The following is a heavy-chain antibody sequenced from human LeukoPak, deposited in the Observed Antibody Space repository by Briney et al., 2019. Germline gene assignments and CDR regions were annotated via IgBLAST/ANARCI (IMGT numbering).Heavy chain of an antibody. D-gene: IGHD2-15*01. CDR1: GYSLTELS. Sequence: ASVKVSCKVSGYSLTELSIHWVRQAPGKGLEWMGGIDPEDGETLYAKNLQGRVTMTEDTSTDTAYMELGSLRSEDTAVYYCATVWGGSSGGFDYWAREPWSPSPQ. V-gene: IGHV1-24*01. J-gene: IGHJ4*02. CDR3: ATVWGGSSGGFDY. CDR2: IDPEDGET.